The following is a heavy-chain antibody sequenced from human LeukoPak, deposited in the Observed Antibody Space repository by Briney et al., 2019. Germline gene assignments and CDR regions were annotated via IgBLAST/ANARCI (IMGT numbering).Heavy chain of an antibody. CDR3: AKGTLRSCTGARCYPFDY. CDR2: ITGSGDST. Sequence: GGSLRLSCAASGFSFSAYAMNWVRQAPGKGLEWVPSITGSGDSTYIADSVKGRFTIYRDNSKNTMYMQMNILRAEDTALYYCAKGTLRSCTGARCYPFDYWGQGTLVNVSS. CDR1: GFSFSAYA. J-gene: IGHJ4*02. D-gene: IGHD2-8*02. V-gene: IGHV3-23*01.